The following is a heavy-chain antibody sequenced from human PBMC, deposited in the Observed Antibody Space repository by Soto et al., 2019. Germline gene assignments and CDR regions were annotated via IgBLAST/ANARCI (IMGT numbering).Heavy chain of an antibody. J-gene: IGHJ4*02. CDR3: ARDPGTGAALRVYHFDY. CDR2: INAGNGDT. D-gene: IGHD1-1*01. CDR1: RYSFTTYA. Sequence: ASVKVSCKASRYSFTTYALHWVRQAPGQRLEWMGWINAGNGDTKYSEKFQGRVTITRDTSANTAYMELSSLRSEDTSVYYCARDPGTGAALRVYHFDYWGQGTLVTVSS. V-gene: IGHV1-3*01.